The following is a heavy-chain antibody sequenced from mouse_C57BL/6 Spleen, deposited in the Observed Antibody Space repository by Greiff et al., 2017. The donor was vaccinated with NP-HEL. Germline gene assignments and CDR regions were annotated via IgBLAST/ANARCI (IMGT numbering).Heavy chain of an antibody. V-gene: IGHV2-2*01. CDR2: IWSGGST. J-gene: IGHJ4*01. Sequence: VQLQQSGPGLVQPSQCLSITCTVSGFSLTSYGVHWVRQSPGKGLEWLGVIWSGGSTDYNAAFISRLSISKDNSKSQVFFKMNSLQADDTAIYYCARGNAMDDWGQGTSVTVSS. CDR3: ARGNAMDD. CDR1: GFSLTSYG.